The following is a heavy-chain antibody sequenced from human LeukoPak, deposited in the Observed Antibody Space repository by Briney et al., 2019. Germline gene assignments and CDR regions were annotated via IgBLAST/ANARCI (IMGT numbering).Heavy chain of an antibody. V-gene: IGHV3-9*01. J-gene: IGHJ4*02. CDR2: ISWNSGSI. CDR3: AKERITMVRGALDY. Sequence: GRSLRLSCAASGFTFDDHTMHWVRQAPGKGLEWVSGISWNSGSIGYADSVKGRFTISRDNAKNSLYLQMNSLRAEDTALYYCAKERITMVRGALDYWGQGTLVTVSS. CDR1: GFTFDDHT. D-gene: IGHD3-10*01.